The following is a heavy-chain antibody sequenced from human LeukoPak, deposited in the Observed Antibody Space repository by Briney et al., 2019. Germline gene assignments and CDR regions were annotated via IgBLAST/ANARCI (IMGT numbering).Heavy chain of an antibody. CDR2: ISYDGSNK. CDR3: AKDGYYYGSGSITDY. Sequence: GGSLRLSCAASGFTFSSYGMHWVRQAPGKGLEWVAVISYDGSNKYYADSVKGRFTISRDNSKNTLYLQMNSLRAEDTAVYYCAKDGYYYGSGSITDYWGQGTLVTVSS. D-gene: IGHD3-10*01. V-gene: IGHV3-30*18. CDR1: GFTFSSYG. J-gene: IGHJ4*02.